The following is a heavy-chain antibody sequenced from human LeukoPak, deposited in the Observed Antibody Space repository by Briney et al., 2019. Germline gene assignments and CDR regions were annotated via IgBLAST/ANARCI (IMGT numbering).Heavy chain of an antibody. J-gene: IGHJ5*02. Sequence: SETLSLTCTVSGGSISYYYWNWIRQPPGKGLEWIGYIYYTGNTNYNPSLKSRVTISVDTSKNQFFLKLSSVTAADTAVYYCARDRLQLQSWGQGTLVTVSS. D-gene: IGHD5-24*01. CDR1: GGSISYYY. CDR3: ARDRLQLQS. V-gene: IGHV4-59*01. CDR2: IYYTGNT.